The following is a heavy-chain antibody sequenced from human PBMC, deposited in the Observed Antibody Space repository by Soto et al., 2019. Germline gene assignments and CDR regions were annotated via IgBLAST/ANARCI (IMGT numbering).Heavy chain of an antibody. D-gene: IGHD3-16*01. CDR3: ARDTCQYNWFDP. V-gene: IGHV5-10-1*01. CDR2: IDPSGSYT. CDR1: GWSFPNYW. J-gene: IGHJ5*02. Sequence: GESLELSCKCSGWSFPNYWISWVRQKPGKGLEWRGRIDPSGSYTNYSPSFQGHVTISADKSISTAYLQWSCLNAADTAVYFCARDTCQYNWFDPWGQGTLVTVSS.